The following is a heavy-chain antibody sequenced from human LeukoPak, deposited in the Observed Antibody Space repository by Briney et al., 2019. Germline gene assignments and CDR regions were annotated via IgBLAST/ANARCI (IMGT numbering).Heavy chain of an antibody. V-gene: IGHV3-7*01. CDR3: ARDRNTDFWSGYYTNYFDS. J-gene: IGHJ4*02. Sequence: GGSLRLSCTASGFTFGDYGVCWVRQAPGQGLEWVANIKQDGTEKYYVDSVKGRFTISRDNAKNSLYLQMNSLRAEDTAVYYCARDRNTDFWSGYYTNYFDSWGQGTLVTVSS. CDR1: GFTFGDYG. CDR2: IKQDGTEK. D-gene: IGHD3-3*01.